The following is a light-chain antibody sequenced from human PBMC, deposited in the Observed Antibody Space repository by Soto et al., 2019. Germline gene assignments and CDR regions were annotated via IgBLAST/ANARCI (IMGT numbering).Light chain of an antibody. Sequence: SYELSQPPSVSVAPGETARITCGGNNIESKTVHWYQQKPGQAPVLVIYYDSDRPPGIPERFSGSNSGNTATLTISRVEAGDEADYDCQVWDGHTDHAIVVFGGGTQLTVL. J-gene: IGLJ2*01. V-gene: IGLV3-21*04. CDR1: NIESKT. CDR3: QVWDGHTDHAIVV. CDR2: YDS.